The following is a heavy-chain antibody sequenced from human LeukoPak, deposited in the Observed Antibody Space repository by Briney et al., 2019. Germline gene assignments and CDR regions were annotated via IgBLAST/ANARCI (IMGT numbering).Heavy chain of an antibody. D-gene: IGHD1-26*01. CDR1: KDTFTIYD. J-gene: IGHJ4*02. Sequence: ASVKLSCKASKDTFTIYDVNWVRQATGLGLEWMGWMHPNSGNTGYAQKFQGRVTMTMNSSISTAYMELTSLTSEDTAVYYCARSTMGARRRYDYWGQGTLVTVSS. CDR3: ARSTMGARRRYDY. CDR2: MHPNSGNT. V-gene: IGHV1-8*01.